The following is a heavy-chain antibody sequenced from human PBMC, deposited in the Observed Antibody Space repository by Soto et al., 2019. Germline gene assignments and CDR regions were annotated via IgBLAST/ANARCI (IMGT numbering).Heavy chain of an antibody. CDR1: GYTFTNYA. D-gene: IGHD3-10*01. CDR2: INAGNGDT. V-gene: IGHV1-3*01. J-gene: IGHJ5*01. CDR3: ARGRWFRGPGKYYLDS. Sequence: ASVKVTCKASGYTFTNYAVYWVRQAPGQRLEWLGWINAGNGDTKYSQNFQGRVTITRDISASAIYVELGSLRSEDTAVYYCARGRWFRGPGKYYLDSWGQGSLVTVSS.